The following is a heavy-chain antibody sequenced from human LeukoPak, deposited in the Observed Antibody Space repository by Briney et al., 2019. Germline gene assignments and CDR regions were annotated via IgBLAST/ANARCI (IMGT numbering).Heavy chain of an antibody. V-gene: IGHV4-38-2*01. J-gene: IGHJ4*02. CDR3: ARKGYCSSGSCYLDY. Sequence: PSETLSLTCAVSGYSISSGYYWGWIRQPPGKGLEWIGSIHFTGTTYYNPSLKSRVTTSLDTSKNQFSLNLSSVTAADTAVYYCARKGYCSSGSCYLDYWGQGTLVTVSS. D-gene: IGHD2-15*01. CDR2: IHFTGTT. CDR1: GYSISSGYY.